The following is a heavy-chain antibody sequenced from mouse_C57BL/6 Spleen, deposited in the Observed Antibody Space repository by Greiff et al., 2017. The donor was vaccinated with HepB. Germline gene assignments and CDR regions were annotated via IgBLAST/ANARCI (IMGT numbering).Heavy chain of an antibody. J-gene: IGHJ1*03. CDR2: IHPNSGST. D-gene: IGHD2-3*01. CDR1: GYTFTSYW. Sequence: QVHVKQPGAELVKPGASVKLSCKASGYTFTSYWMHWVKQRPGQGLEWIGMIHPNSGSTNYNEKFKSKATLTVDKSSSTAYMQLSSLTSEDSAVYYCARRGYDYWYFDVWGTGTTVTVSS. CDR3: ARRGYDYWYFDV. V-gene: IGHV1-64*01.